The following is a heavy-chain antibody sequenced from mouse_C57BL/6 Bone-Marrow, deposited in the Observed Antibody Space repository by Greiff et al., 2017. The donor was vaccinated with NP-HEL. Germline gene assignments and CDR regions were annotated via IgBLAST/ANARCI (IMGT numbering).Heavy chain of an antibody. J-gene: IGHJ2*01. V-gene: IGHV1-59*01. D-gene: IGHD3-2*02. CDR1: GYTFTSYW. CDR3: ARQLRLRGYFDY. Sequence: QVQLQQPGAELVRPGTSVKLSCKASGYTFTSYWMHWVKQRPGQGLEWIGVIDPSDSYTNYNQKFKGKATLTVDTSSSTAYMQLSSLTSEDSAVYYCARQLRLRGYFDYWGQGTTLTVSS. CDR2: IDPSDSYT.